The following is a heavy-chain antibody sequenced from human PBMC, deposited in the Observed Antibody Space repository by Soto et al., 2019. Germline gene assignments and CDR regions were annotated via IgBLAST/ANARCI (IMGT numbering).Heavy chain of an antibody. CDR3: ARAHEVAWFDS. CDR2: ITNRGTHT. V-gene: IGHV3-21*02. J-gene: IGHJ5*01. CDR1: GFSFSSYT. Sequence: EVQLMESGGGLVQPGESLRLSCTASGFSFSSYTMNWVRQAPGKGLQWVASITNRGTHTYSADSVKGRFTISRDNDKNSWYLQLTNLRSENTATYYCARAHEVAWFDSWGLGALVTVTS. D-gene: IGHD2-15*01.